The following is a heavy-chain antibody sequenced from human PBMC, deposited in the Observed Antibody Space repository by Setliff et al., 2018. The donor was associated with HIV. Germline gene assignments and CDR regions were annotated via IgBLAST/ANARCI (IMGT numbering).Heavy chain of an antibody. CDR1: GQFISDGYY. J-gene: IGHJ5*02. V-gene: IGHV4-38-2*02. Sequence: SETLSLTCTVSGQFISDGYYWGWIRQPPGKGLEWIGSVYHSGKTYYNPSLKSRVTLSVDTSKNQFSLELSSVTASDTAVYYCARYGGNSFWFDPWGQGTLVTVSS. CDR3: ARYGGNSFWFDP. D-gene: IGHD2-21*01. CDR2: VYHSGKT.